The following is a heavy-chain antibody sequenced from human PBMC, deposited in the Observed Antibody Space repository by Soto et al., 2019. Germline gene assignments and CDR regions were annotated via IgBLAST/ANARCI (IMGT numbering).Heavy chain of an antibody. CDR3: ARARLRYVDY. CDR2: IYYSGST. J-gene: IGHJ4*02. Sequence: SETLSLTCTVSGGSISSYYWSWIRQPPGKGLEWIGYIYYSGSTNYNPSLKSRVTISVDTSKNQFSLKLSSVTAADTAVYYCARARLRYVDYWGQGTLVTVSS. V-gene: IGHV4-59*01. CDR1: GGSISSYY. D-gene: IGHD4-17*01.